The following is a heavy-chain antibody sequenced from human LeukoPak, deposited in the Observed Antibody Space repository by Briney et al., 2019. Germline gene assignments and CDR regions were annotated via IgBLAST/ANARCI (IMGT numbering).Heavy chain of an antibody. Sequence: SVKVSSKASGGTFISYAISWVRQAPGQGLEWMGGIIPIFGTANYAQKFQGRVTITADESTSTAYMELSSLRSEDTAVYYCARKGASFGVVIGGAFDIWGQGTMVTVSS. V-gene: IGHV1-69*13. CDR3: ARKGASFGVVIGGAFDI. CDR2: IIPIFGTA. D-gene: IGHD3-3*01. J-gene: IGHJ3*02. CDR1: GGTFISYA.